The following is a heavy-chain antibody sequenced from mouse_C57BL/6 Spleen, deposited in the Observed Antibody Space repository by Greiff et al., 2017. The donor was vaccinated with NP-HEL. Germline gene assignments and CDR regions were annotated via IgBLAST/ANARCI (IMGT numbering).Heavy chain of an antibody. J-gene: IGHJ4*01. CDR1: GYTFTSYW. V-gene: IGHV1-61*01. Sequence: QVQLQQPGAELVRPGSSVKLSCKASGYTFTSYWMDWVKQRPGQGLEWIGNIYPSDSETHYNQKFKDKATLTVDKSSSTAYMQLSSLTSEDSAVYYCASLLYYYGSSSYAMDYWGQGTSVTVSS. D-gene: IGHD1-1*01. CDR2: IYPSDSET. CDR3: ASLLYYYGSSSYAMDY.